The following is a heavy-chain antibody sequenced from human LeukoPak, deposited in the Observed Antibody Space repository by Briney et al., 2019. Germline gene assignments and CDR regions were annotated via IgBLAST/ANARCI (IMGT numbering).Heavy chain of an antibody. CDR2: ISGSGGFT. J-gene: IGHJ5*02. Sequence: PGGSLRLSCAASGFTFSSYAMSWVRQAPGKGLEWVSGISGSGGFTHYADSVRGRFTISRDNSKSTLYLQMSSLRTEDTAAYYCAKYGSGWYWFDPWGQGTLVTVSS. CDR3: AKYGSGWYWFDP. CDR1: GFTFSSYA. V-gene: IGHV3-23*01. D-gene: IGHD6-13*01.